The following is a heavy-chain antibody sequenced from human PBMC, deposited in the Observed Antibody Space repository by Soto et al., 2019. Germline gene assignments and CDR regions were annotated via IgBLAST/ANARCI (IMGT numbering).Heavy chain of an antibody. D-gene: IGHD2-21*02. CDR3: ARDSCGGDCYRFDY. Sequence: LRISCAASGFTFSSYAMHLVRQAPGKGLEWVAVISYDGSNKYYADSVKGRFTISRDNSKNTLYLQMNSLRAEDTAVYYCARDSCGGDCYRFDYWGQGTLVTVSS. J-gene: IGHJ4*02. CDR2: ISYDGSNK. CDR1: GFTFSSYA. V-gene: IGHV3-30-3*01.